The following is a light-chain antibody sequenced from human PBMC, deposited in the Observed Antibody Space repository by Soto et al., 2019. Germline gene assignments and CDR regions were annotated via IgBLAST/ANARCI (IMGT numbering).Light chain of an antibody. CDR2: GSS. V-gene: IGKV3-20*01. CDR1: QSVGSAF. Sequence: EFVLTQSPGTLSLSPGETAALSCRASQSVGSAFLAWYQQRPGQSPRLLIYGSSTRAAGIPDKFSGSRSGTDFTLTINRLEPEDFAVYYCQYYAHSIHTFGQGAKLEIQ. J-gene: IGKJ2*01. CDR3: QYYAHSIHT.